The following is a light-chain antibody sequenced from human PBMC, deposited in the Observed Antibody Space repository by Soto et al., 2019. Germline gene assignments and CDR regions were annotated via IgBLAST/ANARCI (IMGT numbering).Light chain of an antibody. Sequence: EIVLTQSPGTLSLSPGERATISCRASQSITSSYLAWYQQKPGQAPRLLISGTISRATGTPDRFSGSGSGTDFTLIISRLEPEDFAVYYCQQYGSPLWTFGQGTKVDIK. CDR2: GTI. CDR3: QQYGSPLWT. V-gene: IGKV3-20*01. J-gene: IGKJ1*01. CDR1: QSITSSY.